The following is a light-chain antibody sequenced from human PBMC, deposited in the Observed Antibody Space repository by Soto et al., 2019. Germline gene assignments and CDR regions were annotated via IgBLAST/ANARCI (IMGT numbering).Light chain of an antibody. CDR3: QQYNGT. CDR1: QSISNW. CDR2: KAS. Sequence: DIQMTQSPSTLSASVGDRVTIPCRASQSISNWLAWYQQKPGKAPKLLIYKASSLESGVPSRFSGSGSGTEFTLTIRSLQPDDFATYYCQQYNGTFGQGTKVDI. V-gene: IGKV1-5*03. J-gene: IGKJ1*01.